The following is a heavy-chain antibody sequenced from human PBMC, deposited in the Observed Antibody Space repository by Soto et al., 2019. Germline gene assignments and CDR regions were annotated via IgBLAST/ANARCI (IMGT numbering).Heavy chain of an antibody. D-gene: IGHD2-15*01. J-gene: IGHJ5*02. Sequence: QVQLVQSGAEVKKPGSSVKVSCKASGGTFSSYTISWVRQAPGQGLEWMGRIIPILGIANYAQKFQGRVTITADKSTSTAYMELSSLRSEDTAVYYCARVVVVVAPNWFDPWGQGTLVTVSS. CDR2: IIPILGIA. CDR3: ARVVVVVAPNWFDP. CDR1: GGTFSSYT. V-gene: IGHV1-69*02.